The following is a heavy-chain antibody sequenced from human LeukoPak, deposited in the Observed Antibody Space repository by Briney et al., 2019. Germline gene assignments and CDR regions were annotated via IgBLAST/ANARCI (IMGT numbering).Heavy chain of an antibody. CDR1: GSSISNNNYY. Sequence: SETLSLTCNVSGSSISNNNYYWGWIRQPPEKGLEWIGTIYYTGSTYYNPSLKSRVTISVDTSKNQFSLKLSSVTAADTAVYYCARGANCSGGSCYHYWYFDLWGRGTLVTVSS. D-gene: IGHD2-15*01. CDR3: ARGANCSGGSCYHYWYFDL. V-gene: IGHV4-39*07. J-gene: IGHJ2*01. CDR2: IYYTGST.